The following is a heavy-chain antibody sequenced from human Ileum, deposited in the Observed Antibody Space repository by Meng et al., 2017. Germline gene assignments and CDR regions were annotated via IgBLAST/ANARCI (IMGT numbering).Heavy chain of an antibody. J-gene: IGHJ4*02. CDR1: GGSISSSFY. V-gene: IGHV4-4*02. CDR2: IYLAGSP. CDR3: VRHGGKYFDS. Sequence: VQLQRSGHGLAAPSGLLSLTCTCSGGSISSSFYWSWVRQSPGKGLEWIGQIYLAGSPNYNPSLESRVTISVDKSKNQFSLRLTSVTAADTAIFYCVRHGGKYFDSWGQGTLVTVSS. D-gene: IGHD2-15*01.